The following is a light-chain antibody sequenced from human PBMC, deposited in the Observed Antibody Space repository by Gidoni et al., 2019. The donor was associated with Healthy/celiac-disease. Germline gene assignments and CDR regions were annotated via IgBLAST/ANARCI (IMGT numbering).Light chain of an antibody. Sequence: SSVLTQPPSVSVAPGQTARITCGGNNLGSKSVHWYQPKPGQAPVLVVYDDSDRPSGIPERFSGSNSGNTATLTISRVEAGDEAGYYCQVWDSSSDLVVFGGGTKLTVL. CDR2: DDS. CDR3: QVWDSSSDLVV. J-gene: IGLJ2*01. V-gene: IGLV3-21*02. CDR1: NLGSKS.